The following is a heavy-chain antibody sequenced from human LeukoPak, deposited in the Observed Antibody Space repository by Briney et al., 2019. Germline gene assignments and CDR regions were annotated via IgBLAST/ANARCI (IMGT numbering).Heavy chain of an antibody. Sequence: GGSLRLSCAASVFTLSTYGFHWVRQAPGKGLEGLAFMPSDGIDNYYANSGKGRFTISRDNSKNTLYLQMNSLRSEDTAVYYCAKGLGDYDDFRLGYWGQGTLVTVSS. D-gene: IGHD4-17*01. J-gene: IGHJ4*02. CDR2: MPSDGIDN. CDR3: AKGLGDYDDFRLGY. V-gene: IGHV3-30*02. CDR1: VFTLSTYG.